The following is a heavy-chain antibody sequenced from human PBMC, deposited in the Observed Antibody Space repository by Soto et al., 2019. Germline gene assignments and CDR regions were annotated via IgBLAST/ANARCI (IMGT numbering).Heavy chain of an antibody. Sequence: EVQLLESGGGLVQPGGSLRLSCAASGFTFSSYAMSWVRQAPGKGLEWVSAISGSGGSTYYADSVKGRFTISRDNSKNPLYLQMNSLRAEDTAVYYCAKDGDIVVVVAATRGYHYWGQGTLVTVSS. CDR3: AKDGDIVVVVAATRGYHY. J-gene: IGHJ4*02. V-gene: IGHV3-23*01. CDR1: GFTFSSYA. CDR2: ISGSGGST. D-gene: IGHD2-15*01.